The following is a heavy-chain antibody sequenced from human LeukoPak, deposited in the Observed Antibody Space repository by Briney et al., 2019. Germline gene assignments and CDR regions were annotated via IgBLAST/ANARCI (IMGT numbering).Heavy chain of an antibody. D-gene: IGHD2-2*01. CDR3: AREADEVPAAILSPRKDAFDI. Sequence: GGSLRLSCAASGFTFSGYPIHWVRQAPGKGLEWVAVISYDGSNKYYADSVKGRFTISRDNSKNTLYLQMNSLRAEDTAVYYCAREADEVPAAILSPRKDAFDIWGQGTMVTVSS. V-gene: IGHV3-30-3*01. CDR1: GFTFSGYP. J-gene: IGHJ3*02. CDR2: ISYDGSNK.